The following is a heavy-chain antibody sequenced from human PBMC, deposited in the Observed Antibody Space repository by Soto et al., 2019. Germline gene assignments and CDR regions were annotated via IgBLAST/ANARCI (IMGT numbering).Heavy chain of an antibody. CDR2: ISGNGVST. CDR3: AKVQGSGSGLYYFYYYGMEV. CDR1: GFTFSSYA. Sequence: PGWSLRLSCAASGFTFSSYALSLVRQAPGKGLQCVSSISGNGVSTYYADSVKGRFTISRDNSRNTLSLQMNSLRAEDTAVYYCAKVQGSGSGLYYFYYYGMEVWGEGTLVTVS. D-gene: IGHD3-10*01. J-gene: IGHJ6*02. V-gene: IGHV3-23*01.